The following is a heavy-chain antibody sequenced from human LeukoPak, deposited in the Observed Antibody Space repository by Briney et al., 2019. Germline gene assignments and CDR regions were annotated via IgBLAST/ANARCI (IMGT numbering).Heavy chain of an antibody. CDR3: ARPEYFYDSSDYPPY. CDR1: GYTFTGYY. CDR2: INPNSGGT. D-gene: IGHD3-22*01. V-gene: IGHV1-2*02. Sequence: ASVKVSCKASGYTFTGYYMHWVRQAPGQGLEWMGWINPNSGGTNYAQKFQGRVTMTRDTSISTAYMELSRLRSDDTAVYYCARPEYFYDSSDYPPYWGQGTLVTVSS. J-gene: IGHJ4*02.